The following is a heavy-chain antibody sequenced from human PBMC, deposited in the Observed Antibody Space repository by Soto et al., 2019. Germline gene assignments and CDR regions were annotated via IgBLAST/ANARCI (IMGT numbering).Heavy chain of an antibody. D-gene: IGHD6-6*01. CDR1: GFTFNSYA. CDR3: AKAKSHSISSRWFDT. V-gene: IGHV3-23*01. Sequence: PGGSLRLSCAASGFTFNSYAMSWVRQAPGKGLEWVSAISGSCGSTYYADSVKGRFTISRDKSKNTLYLQMNSLRAEDTAVYYCAKAKSHSISSRWFDTWGQGNMGTVSA. CDR2: ISGSCGST. J-gene: IGHJ5*02.